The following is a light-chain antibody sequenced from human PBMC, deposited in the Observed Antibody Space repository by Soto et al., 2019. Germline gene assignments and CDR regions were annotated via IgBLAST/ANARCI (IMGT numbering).Light chain of an antibody. CDR1: QSVGSNY. Sequence: DIVLTQSPGTLSLSQGERATLSCRASQSVGSNYLAWYQQKPGQAPRLLIYGAFSRATGIPDRFSGSGSGTDFTLTITRLEPEDFAVYYCQHYGSTVYTFGQGTKLEIK. CDR2: GAF. V-gene: IGKV3-20*01. J-gene: IGKJ2*01. CDR3: QHYGSTVYT.